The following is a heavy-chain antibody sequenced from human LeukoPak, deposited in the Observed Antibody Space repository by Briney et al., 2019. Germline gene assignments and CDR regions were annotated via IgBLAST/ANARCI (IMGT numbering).Heavy chain of an antibody. V-gene: IGHV1-3*01. CDR1: GYTFTSYA. CDR3: ASVPDYYGSGSYFHYCDY. J-gene: IGHJ4*02. Sequence: ASVKVSCKASGYTFTSYAMHWVRQAPGQRLEWMGWINAGNGNTKYSQKFQGRVTITRDTSASTAYMELSSLRSEDTAVYYCASVPDYYGSGSYFHYCDYWGQGTLVTVSS. D-gene: IGHD3-10*01. CDR2: INAGNGNT.